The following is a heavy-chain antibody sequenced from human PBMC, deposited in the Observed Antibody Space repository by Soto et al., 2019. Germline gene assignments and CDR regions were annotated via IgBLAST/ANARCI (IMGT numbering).Heavy chain of an antibody. J-gene: IGHJ4*02. CDR1: GGSISSPSYN. D-gene: IGHD1-1*01. CDR2: FFYGGRT. CDR3: ATVASTHFDS. Sequence: QVQLQQSGPGLLKPSETLSLTCTVSGGSISSPSYNWGWVRQLPGKGPEWIGSFFYGGRTHYSPSLESRLSISVDTARSQVSLILTSVTAADTAVYYCATVASTHFDSWGQGALVVVSS. V-gene: IGHV4-39*01.